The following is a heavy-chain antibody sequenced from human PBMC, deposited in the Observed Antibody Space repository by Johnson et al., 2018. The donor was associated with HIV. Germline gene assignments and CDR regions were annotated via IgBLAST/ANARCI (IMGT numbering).Heavy chain of an antibody. CDR3: ARAVWGGLYDSSGYPHAFDI. V-gene: IGHV3-30*04. Sequence: VQLVESGGGVVQPGRSLRLSCAASKFTFNNYAIHWVRQAPGKGLEWVAVISSDGSNKYYADSVKGRFTISRDNSKNTLYLQMNSLRAEDTAVYYCARAVWGGLYDSSGYPHAFDIWGQGTMVTVSS. J-gene: IGHJ3*02. CDR1: KFTFNNYA. D-gene: IGHD3-22*01. CDR2: ISSDGSNK.